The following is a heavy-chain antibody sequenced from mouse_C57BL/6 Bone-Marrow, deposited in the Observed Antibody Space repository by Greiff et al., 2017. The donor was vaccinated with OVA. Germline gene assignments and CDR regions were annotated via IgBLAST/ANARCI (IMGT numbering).Heavy chain of an antibody. CDR2: ISSGSSTI. CDR1: GFTFSDYG. Sequence: EVQVVESGGGLVKPGGSLKLSCAASGFTFSDYGMHWVRQAPEKGLEWVAYISSGSSTIYYADTVKGRVTISRDNAKNTLFLQMTSLRSEDTAMYYCASPSQISHDPDGFAYWGQGTPVTVSA. V-gene: IGHV5-17*01. CDR3: ASPSQISHDPDGFAY. D-gene: IGHD3-1*01. J-gene: IGHJ3*01.